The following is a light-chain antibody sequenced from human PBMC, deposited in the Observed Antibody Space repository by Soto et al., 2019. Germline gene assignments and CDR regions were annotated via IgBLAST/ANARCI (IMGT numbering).Light chain of an antibody. CDR1: SSDVGAYNY. V-gene: IGLV2-8*01. J-gene: IGLJ3*02. CDR2: EVS. Sequence: QSALTQPPSASGSPGQSVTMSCTGTSSDVGAYNYVSWYQQYRGKAPKLMIYEVSKRPSGVPDRFSGSKSGKTASLTVSGLQPEDEADYYCTSYAGSDIWVFGGGTKVTVL. CDR3: TSYAGSDIWV.